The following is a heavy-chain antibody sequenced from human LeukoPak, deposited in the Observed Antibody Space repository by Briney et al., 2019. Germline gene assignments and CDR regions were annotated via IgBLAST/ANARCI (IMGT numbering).Heavy chain of an antibody. Sequence: GGSLRLSCAASGFTFDDYAMHWVRQAPGKGLEWVSLISWDGGSTYYADSVKGRFTISRDNSKNSLYLQMNSLRAEDTALYYCAKDSGDGGTNYYYYYYMDVWGKGTTVTVSS. CDR3: AKDSGDGGTNYYYYYYMDV. CDR2: ISWDGGST. J-gene: IGHJ6*03. V-gene: IGHV3-43D*03. CDR1: GFTFDDYA. D-gene: IGHD1-26*01.